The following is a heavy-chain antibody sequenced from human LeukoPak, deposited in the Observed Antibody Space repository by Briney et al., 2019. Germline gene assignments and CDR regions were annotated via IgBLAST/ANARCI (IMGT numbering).Heavy chain of an antibody. CDR3: ARAPDYFESSENGMDV. CDR2: ISTKTGNP. CDR1: GNTFSNYG. D-gene: IGHD3-22*01. J-gene: IGHJ6*02. V-gene: IGHV7-4-1*02. Sequence: VASVKVSCKASGNTFSNYGMNWVRQAPGQGLEWMGWISTKTGNPMYAQGFTGRFVFSLDTSVSTAYLQISSLKAEDTAVYYCARAPDYFESSENGMDVWGQGTTVIVSS.